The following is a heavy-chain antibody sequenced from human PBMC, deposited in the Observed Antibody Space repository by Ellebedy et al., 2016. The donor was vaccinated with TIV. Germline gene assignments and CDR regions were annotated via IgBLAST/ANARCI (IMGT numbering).Heavy chain of an antibody. CDR3: ARVVWQQPVSYALDI. Sequence: MPSETLSLTFTVPGGSISSYYWSWIRQSPGQGLQWIGYIYYSGSTNCNPSLKSRVTISVDTSKNQFSLKLNSVTAADTAVYYCARVVWQQPVSYALDIWGQGTMVTVSS. V-gene: IGHV4-59*01. CDR1: GGSISSYY. J-gene: IGHJ3*02. CDR2: IYYSGST. D-gene: IGHD6-13*01.